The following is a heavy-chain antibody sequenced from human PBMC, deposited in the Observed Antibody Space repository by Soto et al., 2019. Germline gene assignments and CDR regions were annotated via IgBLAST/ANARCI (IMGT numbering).Heavy chain of an antibody. Sequence: GGSPRLSCAASGFTFSSYGMHWVRQDPGKGLEWVAVIWYDRSNKYYADSVKGRFTISRDNSKNTLYLQMNSLRAEDTAVYYCARGERWRGYCSSTSCSTPGLDYWGQGTLVTVSS. CDR1: GFTFSSYG. D-gene: IGHD2-2*01. J-gene: IGHJ4*02. CDR2: IWYDRSNK. CDR3: ARGERWRGYCSSTSCSTPGLDY. V-gene: IGHV3-33*01.